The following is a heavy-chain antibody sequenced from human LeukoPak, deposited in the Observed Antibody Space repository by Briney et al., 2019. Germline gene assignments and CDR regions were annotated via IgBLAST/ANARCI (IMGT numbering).Heavy chain of an antibody. J-gene: IGHJ4*02. Sequence: GGSLRLSCAASGFTFSNYWMTWVRQAPGKGLEWVANIKQDGSTKYYVDPVKGRFTISRDNAKNSVCLQVNSLTAEDTALYYCARIGYSISSLDYWGQGTLVTVSS. CDR3: ARIGYSISSLDY. CDR1: GFTFSNYW. D-gene: IGHD6-6*01. CDR2: IKQDGSTK. V-gene: IGHV3-7*01.